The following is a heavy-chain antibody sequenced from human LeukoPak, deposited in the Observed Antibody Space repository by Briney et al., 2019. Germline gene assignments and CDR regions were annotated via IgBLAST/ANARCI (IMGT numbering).Heavy chain of an antibody. CDR1: GFTFSSYW. D-gene: IGHD5-24*01. CDR3: SRQTRRDGYNYDY. Sequence: GGSLRLSCAASGFTFSSYWMSWVRQAPGKGLEWVANIKQDGSEKYYVDSVKGRFTISRDNAKNSLYLQMNSLRAEDTAVHYCSRQTRRDGYNYDYWGQGTLVTVSS. CDR2: IKQDGSEK. J-gene: IGHJ4*02. V-gene: IGHV3-7*01.